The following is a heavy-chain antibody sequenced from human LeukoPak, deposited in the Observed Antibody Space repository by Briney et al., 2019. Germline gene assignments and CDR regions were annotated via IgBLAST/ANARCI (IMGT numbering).Heavy chain of an antibody. D-gene: IGHD3-10*01. CDR2: IYSGGST. CDR1: GFTVSSNY. Sequence: GGSLRLSCVASGFTVSSNYMSWVRQAPGKVLEWVSVIYSGGSTYYADSVKGRFTISRDNSKNTLYLQMNSLRAEDTAVYYCASGSGSYRTPYYYMDVWGTGTTVTVSS. V-gene: IGHV3-53*01. J-gene: IGHJ6*03. CDR3: ASGSGSYRTPYYYMDV.